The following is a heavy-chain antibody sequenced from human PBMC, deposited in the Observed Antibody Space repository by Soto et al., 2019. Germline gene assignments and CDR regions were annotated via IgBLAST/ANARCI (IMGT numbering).Heavy chain of an antibody. CDR2: ISYDGSNK. V-gene: IGHV3-30-3*01. D-gene: IGHD5-12*01. CDR1: GFTFSSYA. J-gene: IGHJ5*02. CDR3: ARNPWRDSAYSTDCFAP. Sequence: GGSLRLSCAASGFTFSSYAMHWVRQAPGKGLEWVAVISYDGSNKYYADSVKGRFTISRDNSKNTLYLQMNSLRAEDTAVYYCARNPWRDSAYSTDCFAPSGQAPLRTLST.